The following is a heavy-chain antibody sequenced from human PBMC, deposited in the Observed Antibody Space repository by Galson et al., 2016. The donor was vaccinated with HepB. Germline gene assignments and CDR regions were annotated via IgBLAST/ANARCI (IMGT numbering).Heavy chain of an antibody. J-gene: IGHJ4*02. CDR1: GFTFRSYG. D-gene: IGHD3-16*01. V-gene: IGHV3-30*18. CDR2: ISYDRSDK. Sequence: SLRLSCAASGFTFRSYGMHWVRQAPGKGLEWMALISYDRSDKYYADSVKGRFTISRDNSVNTLYLQMNGLRAEDTAVYYCAKNSWGVPPEYYFDYWGRGILVTVSS. CDR3: AKNSWGVPPEYYFDY.